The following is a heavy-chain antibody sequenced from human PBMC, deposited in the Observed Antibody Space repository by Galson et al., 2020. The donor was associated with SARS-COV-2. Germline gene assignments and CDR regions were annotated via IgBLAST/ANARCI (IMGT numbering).Heavy chain of an antibody. CDR3: ARDYESSGRGWYFDS. CDR2: INWNGNSI. V-gene: IGHV3-20*04. Sequence: GGSLKISCVVSGFTFDDHGMSWVRQAPGQGLEWVSGINWNGNSIDYADSVKGRFTISRDNAKKSLYLQMDSLRAEDTALYYCARDYESSGRGWYFDSWGQGTLVTVSS. CDR1: GFTFDDHG. J-gene: IGHJ4*02. D-gene: IGHD3-22*01.